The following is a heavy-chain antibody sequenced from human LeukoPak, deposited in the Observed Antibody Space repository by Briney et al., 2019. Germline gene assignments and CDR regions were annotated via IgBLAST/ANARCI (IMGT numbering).Heavy chain of an antibody. V-gene: IGHV1-2*02. Sequence: GASVKVSCKASGYTFTGYYMHWVRQAPGQGLEWMGWINPNSGGTNYAQKFQGRVTMTRDTSISTAYMELSRLRSDDTAVYYCARDLWGYYDSSGYYYSYWFDPWGQGTLVTVSS. J-gene: IGHJ5*02. CDR2: INPNSGGT. CDR3: ARDLWGYYDSSGYYYSYWFDP. D-gene: IGHD3-22*01. CDR1: GYTFTGYY.